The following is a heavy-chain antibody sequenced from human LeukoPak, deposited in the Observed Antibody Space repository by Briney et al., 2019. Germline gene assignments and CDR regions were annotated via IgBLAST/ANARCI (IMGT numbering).Heavy chain of an antibody. V-gene: IGHV4-4*07. Sequence: KSSETLSLTCTVSGGSISSYYWSWIRQPAGKGLEWIGRIYTSGSTNYNPSLKSRVTISVDTSKNQFSLKLSSVTAADTAVYYCARDSTHCSSTSCYGGVDPWGQGTLVTVSS. D-gene: IGHD2-2*01. J-gene: IGHJ5*02. CDR3: ARDSTHCSSTSCYGGVDP. CDR2: IYTSGST. CDR1: GGSISSYY.